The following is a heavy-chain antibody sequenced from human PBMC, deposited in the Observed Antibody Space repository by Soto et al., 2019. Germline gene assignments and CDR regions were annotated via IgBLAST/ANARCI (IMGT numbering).Heavy chain of an antibody. J-gene: IGHJ5*02. CDR2: IYYSGSI. D-gene: IGHD6-19*01. CDR1: GGSISSSSYY. V-gene: IGHV4-39*01. CDR3: ARQSGGWYNWFDP. Sequence: QLQLQESGPGLVKPSETLSLTCSVSGGSISSSSYYWGWIRQPPGKGLEWIGSIYYSGSIYYNPSRQSRFTISLDTSRTQSSLKLSSVTAAETAVYYRARQSGGWYNWFDPWGQGTLVTVSS.